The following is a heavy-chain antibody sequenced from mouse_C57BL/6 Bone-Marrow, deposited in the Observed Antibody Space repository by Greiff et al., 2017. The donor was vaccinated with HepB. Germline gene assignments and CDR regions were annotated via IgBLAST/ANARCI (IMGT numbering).Heavy chain of an antibody. Sequence: VQLQQPGAELVKPGASVKVSCKASGYTFTSYWMHWVKQRPGQGLEWIGRIHPSDSDTNYNQKFKGKATLIVDKSSSTAYMQRSSLTSDDSAVYYCAISAYYSNPFAYWGQGTLVTVSA. CDR2: IHPSDSDT. CDR3: AISAYYSNPFAY. J-gene: IGHJ3*01. D-gene: IGHD2-5*01. CDR1: GYTFTSYW. V-gene: IGHV1-74*01.